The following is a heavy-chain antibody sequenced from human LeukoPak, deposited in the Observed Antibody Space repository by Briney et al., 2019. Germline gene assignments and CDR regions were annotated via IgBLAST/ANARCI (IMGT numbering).Heavy chain of an antibody. V-gene: IGHV1-8*02. CDR3: ARDPRIYGMDV. D-gene: IGHD2-15*01. CDR1: GYTFTGYY. CDR2: MNPISGNT. J-gene: IGHJ6*02. Sequence: GASVKVSCKASGYTFTGYYMHWVRQAAGQGLEWMGWMNPISGNTGYAQRFQGRVTMTRNTSISTAYMELSSLRSEDTAVYYCARDPRIYGMDVWGQGTTVTVSS.